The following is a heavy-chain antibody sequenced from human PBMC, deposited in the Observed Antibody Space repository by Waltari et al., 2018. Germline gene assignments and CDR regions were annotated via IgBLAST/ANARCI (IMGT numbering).Heavy chain of an antibody. CDR3: ARDRGCSSTSCSPYAFDI. D-gene: IGHD2-2*01. J-gene: IGHJ3*02. CDR1: GGSISSYY. V-gene: IGHV4-59*01. CDR2: IYYSGST. Sequence: QVQLQESGPGLVKPSETLSLTCTVSGGSISSYYWSWIRQPPGKGLEWIGYIYYSGSTNYNPSLKSRVTIAVDTSKNQFSRKLSSVTAADTAVYYCARDRGCSSTSCSPYAFDIWGQGTMVTVSS.